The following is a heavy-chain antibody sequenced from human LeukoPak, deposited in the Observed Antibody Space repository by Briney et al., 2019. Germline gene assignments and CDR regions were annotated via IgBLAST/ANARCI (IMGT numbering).Heavy chain of an antibody. Sequence: GGSLRLSCATSGFTFSSYNMNWVRQTPGKGLEWVSYISTSGTTIYYLDSVKGRFTISRDNAKNSLYLQMNSLRAEDTAVYYCARARGYSYGKGYMDVWGKGTTVTVSS. V-gene: IGHV3-48*04. CDR1: GFTFSSYN. CDR3: ARARGYSYGKGYMDV. CDR2: ISTSGTTI. J-gene: IGHJ6*03. D-gene: IGHD5-18*01.